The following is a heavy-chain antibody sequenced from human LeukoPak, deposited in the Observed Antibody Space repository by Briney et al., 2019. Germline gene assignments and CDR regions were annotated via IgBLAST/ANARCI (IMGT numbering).Heavy chain of an antibody. Sequence: GGSLRLSCAASGFTFDDYAMHWVRQAPGKGLEWVSSITSSSNYIYYADSLKGRFTISRDNAKNFLYLQMNSLRAEDTAVYYCARDTSDWLLFTPFDYWGQGTLVTVSS. J-gene: IGHJ4*02. V-gene: IGHV3-21*01. D-gene: IGHD3-9*01. CDR2: ITSSSNYI. CDR3: ARDTSDWLLFTPFDY. CDR1: GFTFDDYA.